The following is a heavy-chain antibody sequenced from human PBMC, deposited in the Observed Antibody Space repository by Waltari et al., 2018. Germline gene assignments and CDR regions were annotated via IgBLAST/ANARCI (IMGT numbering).Heavy chain of an antibody. Sequence: QLQLQESGPGLVKPSETLSLTCTVSGGSISSSSYYWGWTRQPPGKGLEWIGSIYYSGSTYYNPSLKSRVTISVDTSKNQFSLKLSSVTAEDTAVYYCAKSSLGVAPNDYWGQGTLVTVSS. V-gene: IGHV4-39*07. CDR2: IYYSGST. CDR3: AKSSLGVAPNDY. J-gene: IGHJ4*02. D-gene: IGHD3-3*01. CDR1: GGSISSSSYY.